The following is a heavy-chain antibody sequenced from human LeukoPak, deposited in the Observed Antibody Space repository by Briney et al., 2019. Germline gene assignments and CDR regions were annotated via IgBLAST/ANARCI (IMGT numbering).Heavy chain of an antibody. CDR1: GYTFTSYD. CDR2: ISAYNGNT. Sequence: ASVKVSCKASGYTFTSYDISWVRQAPGQGLEWMGWISAYNGNTNYAQKLQGRVTMTTDTSTSTAYMELRSLRSDDTAVYYCARDSATTYYNFWSGYYPVYYMDVWGKGTTVTVSS. J-gene: IGHJ6*03. V-gene: IGHV1-18*01. CDR3: ARDSATTYYNFWSGYYPVYYMDV. D-gene: IGHD3-3*01.